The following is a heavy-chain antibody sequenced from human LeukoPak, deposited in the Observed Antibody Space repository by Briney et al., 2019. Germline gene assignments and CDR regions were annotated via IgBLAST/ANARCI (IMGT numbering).Heavy chain of an antibody. J-gene: IGHJ4*02. CDR1: GGTFSGYA. CDR3: ARDRGGSYSGPFAY. CDR2: IIPIFGTA. V-gene: IGHV1-69*13. Sequence: SVKVSCKASGGTFSGYAISWVRQAPGQGLEWMGGIIPIFGTANYAQKFQGRVTITEDESTSTAYMELSSLRSEDTAVYYCARDRGGSYSGPFAYWGQGTLVTLSS. D-gene: IGHD1-26*01.